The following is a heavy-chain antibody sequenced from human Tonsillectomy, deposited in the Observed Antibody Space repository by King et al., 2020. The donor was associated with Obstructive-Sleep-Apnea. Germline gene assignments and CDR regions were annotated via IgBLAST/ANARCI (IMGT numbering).Heavy chain of an antibody. V-gene: IGHV4-4*02. J-gene: IGHJ3*02. D-gene: IGHD2-15*01. CDR1: GGSISSSNW. Sequence: MQLQESGPGLVKPSGTLSLTCAVSGGSISSSNWWSWVLQPPGKGLEWIGEIYHRGSTNYNPSLTSRGTISVDKSKNQVSLKLSSVTAGDTAVYYCAREGYCSGGSCYDAFDIWGQGTMVTVSS. CDR2: IYHRGST. CDR3: AREGYCSGGSCYDAFDI.